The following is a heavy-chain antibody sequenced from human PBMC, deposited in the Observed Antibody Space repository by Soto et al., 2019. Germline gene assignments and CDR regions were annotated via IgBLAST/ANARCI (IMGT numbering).Heavy chain of an antibody. CDR2: ISSSSSYI. J-gene: IGHJ4*02. CDR3: ARTAYDILTGYIGY. D-gene: IGHD3-9*01. V-gene: IGHV3-21*01. CDR1: WFTCISYS. Sequence: GGCLRISCASSWFTCISYSMNWVRQSPGKGLEWVSSISSSSSYIYYADSVKGRFTISRDNAKNSLYLQMNSLRAEDTAVYYCARTAYDILTGYIGYWGQGTLVTVSS.